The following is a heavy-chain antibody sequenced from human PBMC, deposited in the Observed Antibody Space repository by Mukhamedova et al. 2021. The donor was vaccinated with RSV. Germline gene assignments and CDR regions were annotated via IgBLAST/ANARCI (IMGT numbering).Heavy chain of an antibody. V-gene: IGHV4-34*01. J-gene: IGHJ1*01. CDR2: SGST. CDR3: ARSYYDSSGYYPEYFQH. Sequence: SGSTNYNPSLKSRVTISVDTSKNQFSLKLSSVTAADTAVYYCARSYYDSSGYYPEYFQHWGQGTLVTVSS. D-gene: IGHD3-22*01.